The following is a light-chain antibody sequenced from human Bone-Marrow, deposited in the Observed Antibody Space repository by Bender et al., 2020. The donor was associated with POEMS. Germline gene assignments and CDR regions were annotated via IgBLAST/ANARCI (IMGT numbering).Light chain of an antibody. CDR2: QDT. Sequence: SYEVTQPPSVSVSPGQTASITCSGDDLGDKYVAWYQQKPGQSPVLVIYQDTKRPSGIPARFSGSNSGNTATLTISGTQAMDEADYYCQTWETYSVIFGGGTKLTVL. CDR3: QTWETYSVI. J-gene: IGLJ2*01. CDR1: DLGDKY. V-gene: IGLV3-1*01.